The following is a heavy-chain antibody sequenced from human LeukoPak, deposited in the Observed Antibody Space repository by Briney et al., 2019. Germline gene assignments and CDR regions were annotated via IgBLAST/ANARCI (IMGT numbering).Heavy chain of an antibody. V-gene: IGHV4-34*01. CDR3: ARVRFLEWLSGFDY. D-gene: IGHD3-3*01. CDR2: INHSGST. CDR1: GGSFSGYY. J-gene: IGHJ4*02. Sequence: SETLSLTCAVYGGSFSGYYWSWLRQPPGKGLEWIGEINHSGSTNYNPSLKSRVTISVDTSKNQFSLKLSSVTAADTAVYYCARVRFLEWLSGFDYWGQRTLVTVSS.